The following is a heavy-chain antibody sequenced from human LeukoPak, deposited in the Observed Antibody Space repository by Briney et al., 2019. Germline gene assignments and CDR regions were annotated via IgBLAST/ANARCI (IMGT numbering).Heavy chain of an antibody. V-gene: IGHV1-3*01. CDR1: GYTFTSYA. CDR2: INAGNGNT. J-gene: IGHJ4*02. Sequence: ASVKVSCKASGYTFTSYAMHWVRQAPGQRLEWMGWINAGNGNTKYSQEFQGRVTITRDTSASTAYMELRSLRSDDTAVYYCARGSLSGSYYGGFDYWGQGTLVTVSS. CDR3: ARGSLSGSYYGGFDY. D-gene: IGHD1-26*01.